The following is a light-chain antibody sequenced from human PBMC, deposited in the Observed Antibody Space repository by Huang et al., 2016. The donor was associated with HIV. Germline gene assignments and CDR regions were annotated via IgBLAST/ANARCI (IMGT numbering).Light chain of an antibody. J-gene: IGKJ4*01. CDR3: QQSRSLPRT. CDR2: AAS. V-gene: IGKV1-39*01. Sequence: EIQLTQSPSSLSASVGDGITITFRASENIVYSLSWFRQRPGRAPEALIYAASRLHAGVPSKFSATGSGANFTLSIDGLGPEDFATYYCQQSRSLPRTYGGGTKVDI. CDR1: ENIVYS.